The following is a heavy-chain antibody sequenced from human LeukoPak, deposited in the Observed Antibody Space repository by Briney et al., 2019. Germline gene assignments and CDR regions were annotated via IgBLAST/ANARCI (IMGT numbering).Heavy chain of an antibody. CDR3: ARDGNDFWSGPPDY. Sequence: ASVKVSCKASGGTFSSYAISWVRQAPGQGLEWMGWISAYNGNTNYAQKLQGRVTMTTDTSTSTAYMELRSLRSDDTAVYYCARDGNDFWSGPPDYWGQGTLVTVSS. J-gene: IGHJ4*02. V-gene: IGHV1-18*01. CDR2: ISAYNGNT. D-gene: IGHD3-3*01. CDR1: GGTFSSYA.